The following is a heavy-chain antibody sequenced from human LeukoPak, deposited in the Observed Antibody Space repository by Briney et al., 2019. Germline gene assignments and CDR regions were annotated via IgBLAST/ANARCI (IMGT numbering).Heavy chain of an antibody. V-gene: IGHV3-23*01. J-gene: IGHJ3*01. CDR2: ISGSGAGT. Sequence: PGGSLRLSCAASGFTFSSYAMSWVRQAPGKGLEWVSAISGSGAGTFYPYSVKGRFTISRDNSKNTLYLQMNSLRAEDTAVYYCAKSSQGRDTGYYAPPKDVFDLWGQGTLVTVSS. CDR1: GFTFSSYA. CDR3: AKSSQGRDTGYYAPPKDVFDL. D-gene: IGHD4-17*01.